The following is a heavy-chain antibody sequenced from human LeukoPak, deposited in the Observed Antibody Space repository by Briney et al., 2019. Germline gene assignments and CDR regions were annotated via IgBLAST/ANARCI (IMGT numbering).Heavy chain of an antibody. CDR3: ARVARGISYCSGGSCYTNWFDP. CDR2: INPNSGGT. CDR1: GYTFTGYY. Sequence: ASVKVSCKASGYTFTGYYMHWVRQAPGQGLEWMGWINPNSGGTNYAQKFQGRVTMTRDTSIGTAYMELSRLRSDDTAVYYCARVARGISYCSGGSCYTNWFDPWGQGTLVTVSS. J-gene: IGHJ5*02. D-gene: IGHD2-15*01. V-gene: IGHV1-2*02.